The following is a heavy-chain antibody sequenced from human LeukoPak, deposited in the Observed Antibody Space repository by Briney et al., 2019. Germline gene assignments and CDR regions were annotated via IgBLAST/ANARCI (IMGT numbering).Heavy chain of an antibody. J-gene: IGHJ5*02. D-gene: IGHD6-13*01. V-gene: IGHV1-46*03. CDR3: ARHLLIAAAGTLSWFDP. Sequence: GASVKVSCKASGYTFTSYYMHWVRQAPGQGLEWMGIINPSGGSTSYAQKFQGRVTMTRDTSTSTVYMELSSLRSEDTAVYYCARHLLIAAAGTLSWFDPWGQGTLVTVSS. CDR1: GYTFTSYY. CDR2: INPSGGST.